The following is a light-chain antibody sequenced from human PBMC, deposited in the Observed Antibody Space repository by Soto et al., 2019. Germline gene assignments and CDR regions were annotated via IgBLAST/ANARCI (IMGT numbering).Light chain of an antibody. Sequence: DIQMPQSPSSLSASVGDRVTITGQASQNINNYLNWYPQKPGRAPKLLIYDASNLEAGVPSRFRGSGSGTDFTFTISRLQPEDIATYYCKQYENLPTVGQGKRLEIK. CDR1: QNINNY. CDR2: DAS. V-gene: IGKV1-33*01. CDR3: KQYENLPT. J-gene: IGKJ5*01.